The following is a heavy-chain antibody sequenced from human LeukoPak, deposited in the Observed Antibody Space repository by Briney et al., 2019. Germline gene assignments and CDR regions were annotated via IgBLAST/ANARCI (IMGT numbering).Heavy chain of an antibody. V-gene: IGHV4-59*04. Sequence: PSETLSLTCTVSGGSISSYYWSWIRQPPGKGLEWIGYIYYSGSTYYSPSLKSRVTISVDTSKNQFSLKLSSVTAADTAVYYCARWVGYCSGGSCYRDKYYFDYWGQGTLVTVSS. CDR1: GGSISSYY. D-gene: IGHD2-15*01. J-gene: IGHJ4*02. CDR2: IYYSGST. CDR3: ARWVGYCSGGSCYRDKYYFDY.